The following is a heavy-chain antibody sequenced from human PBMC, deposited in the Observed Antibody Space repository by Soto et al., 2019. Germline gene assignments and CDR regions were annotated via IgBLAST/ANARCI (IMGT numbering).Heavy chain of an antibody. CDR1: GFTFSSYG. V-gene: IGHV3-30*18. D-gene: IGHD4-17*01. Sequence: QVQLVESGGGGVQPGRSLRLSCTASGFTFSSYGMHWVRQTPGKGLEWVAVISFDGSNEDHADSVKGRFTISRDNSKNTLYLQMDSLRAEDTAVYHCAKDPGANSYGGNSWYFQHWGQGTLVTVSS. CDR3: AKDPGANSYGGNSWYFQH. J-gene: IGHJ1*01. CDR2: ISFDGSNE.